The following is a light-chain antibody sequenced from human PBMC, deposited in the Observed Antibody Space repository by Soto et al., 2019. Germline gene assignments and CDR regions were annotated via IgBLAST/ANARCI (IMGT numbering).Light chain of an antibody. Sequence: ENVLTQSPGTLSLSPGERATLSCRASQSVSTPYLAWYQQKPGQAPRLLIYSTSTRASGIPDRFSGSGSGTDFTLTISRLEPEDFAVYYCQQYGSSLWMFGQGTKVEIK. CDR2: STS. J-gene: IGKJ1*01. V-gene: IGKV3-20*01. CDR3: QQYGSSLWM. CDR1: QSVSTPY.